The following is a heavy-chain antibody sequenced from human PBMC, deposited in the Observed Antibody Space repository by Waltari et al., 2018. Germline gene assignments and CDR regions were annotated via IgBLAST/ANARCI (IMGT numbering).Heavy chain of an antibody. CDR3: ARSYSDYIGGYFDV. J-gene: IGHJ1*01. CDR1: YASITTNNW. Sequence: QVQLQESGPRLVKPSETLSLTCTVSYASITTNNWWTWIRQSPGKGLEWIGNIGGITVSNNYNPFFKSRVTISKDTSRNQFSLYLGSVTAADTAIYYCARSYSDYIGGYFDVWGQGALVTVSS. V-gene: IGHV4-4*02. CDR2: IGGITVSN. D-gene: IGHD4-17*01.